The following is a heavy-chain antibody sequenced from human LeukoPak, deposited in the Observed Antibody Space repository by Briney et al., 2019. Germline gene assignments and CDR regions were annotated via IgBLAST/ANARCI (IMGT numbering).Heavy chain of an antibody. J-gene: IGHJ4*02. Sequence: AGGSLRLSCAASGFTFSSYAMHWVRQAPGKGLEWVAVISYDGSNKYYADSVKGRFTISRDNSKNTLYLQMNSLRAEDTAVYYCAREGVVVVPAAKRPLAVTPDYWGQGTLVTVSS. V-gene: IGHV3-30-3*01. CDR3: AREGVVVVPAAKRPLAVTPDY. CDR2: ISYDGSNK. CDR1: GFTFSSYA. D-gene: IGHD2-2*01.